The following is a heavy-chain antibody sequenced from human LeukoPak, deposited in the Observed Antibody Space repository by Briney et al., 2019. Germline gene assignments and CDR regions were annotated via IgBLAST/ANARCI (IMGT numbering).Heavy chain of an antibody. CDR1: GGSFSAYY. Sequence: PSETLSLTCAVYGGSFSAYYWNWIRRPLGKGRKGIGEFTHSGSTNYNPSIKSRVTISVDTFKNQFSLKLSSVTAADTAVYYCARCRSRLNYYKMATSPFDYWGQGTLVTVSS. D-gene: IGHD5-24*01. J-gene: IGHJ4*02. V-gene: IGHV4-34*01. CDR2: FTHSGST. CDR3: ARCRSRLNYYKMATSPFDY.